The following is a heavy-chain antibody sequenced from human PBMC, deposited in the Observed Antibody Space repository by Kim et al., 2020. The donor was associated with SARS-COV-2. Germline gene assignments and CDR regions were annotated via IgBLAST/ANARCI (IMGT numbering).Heavy chain of an antibody. D-gene: IGHD3-3*01. CDR1: GDNVSSNSAA. CDR3: ARERAPRFLEWLLCHYFDY. J-gene: IGHJ4*02. Sequence: SQTLSLTCAISGDNVSSNSAAWNWIRQSPSRGLEWLGRTYYRSKWYNDYAVSVKSRITINPDTSKNQFSLQLNSVTPEDTAVYYCARERAPRFLEWLLCHYFDYWGQGTLVTVSS. CDR2: TYYRSKWYN. V-gene: IGHV6-1*01.